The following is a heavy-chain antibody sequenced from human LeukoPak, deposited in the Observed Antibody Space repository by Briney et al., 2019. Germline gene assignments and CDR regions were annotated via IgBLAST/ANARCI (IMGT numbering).Heavy chain of an antibody. CDR3: ARDFLRDGYNYWYFDL. CDR1: GYSISSGYY. Sequence: PSETLSLTCAVSGYSISSGYYWGWIRQPPGKGLEWIGSIYHSGSTYYNPSLKSRVTISVDTSKNQFSLKLSSVTAADTAVYYCARDFLRDGYNYWYFDLWGRGTLVTVSS. J-gene: IGHJ2*01. CDR2: IYHSGST. D-gene: IGHD5-24*01. V-gene: IGHV4-38-2*02.